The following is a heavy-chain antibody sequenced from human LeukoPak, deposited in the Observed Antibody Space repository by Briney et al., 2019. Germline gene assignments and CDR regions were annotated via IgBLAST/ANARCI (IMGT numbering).Heavy chain of an antibody. J-gene: IGHJ5*02. CDR3: AREPTYYYDSSGFNWFDP. D-gene: IGHD3-22*01. CDR2: INHSGST. Sequence: GSLRLSCAASGFTFSDYEMNWIRQPPGKGLEWIGEINHSGSTNYNPSLKSRVTISVDTSKNQFSLKLSSVTAADTAVYYCAREPTYYYDSSGFNWFDPWGQGTLVTVSS. V-gene: IGHV4-34*01. CDR1: GFTFSDYE.